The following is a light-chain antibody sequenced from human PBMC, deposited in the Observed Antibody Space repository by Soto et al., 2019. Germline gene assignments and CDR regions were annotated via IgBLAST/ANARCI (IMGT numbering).Light chain of an antibody. J-gene: IGKJ4*01. Sequence: DIQMTQSPSSLSASVGDRVTITCRASQSISSYLNWYQQKPGKAPKLLIYAASSLQSGVPSRFSCSGSGTDFTLTISSLQPEDFATYYCQQSYSTLGLTFGGGTKVEIK. CDR1: QSISSY. CDR2: AAS. V-gene: IGKV1-39*01. CDR3: QQSYSTLGLT.